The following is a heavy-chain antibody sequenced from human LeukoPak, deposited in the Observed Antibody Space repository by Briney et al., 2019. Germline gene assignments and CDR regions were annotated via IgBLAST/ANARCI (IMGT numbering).Heavy chain of an antibody. J-gene: IGHJ4*02. CDR1: GDPIRSHY. CDR3: ARVEWELLGAHL. Sequence: SETLSLTCSVPGDPIRSHYWSWIRQPPGKRPEWIGHVFFTGSTTYNPTLEGRVTISIDTSGSQFSLKLTSVTAADTAVYYCARVEWELLGAHLWGQGILLSVSS. D-gene: IGHD1-26*01. V-gene: IGHV4-59*11. CDR2: VFFTGST.